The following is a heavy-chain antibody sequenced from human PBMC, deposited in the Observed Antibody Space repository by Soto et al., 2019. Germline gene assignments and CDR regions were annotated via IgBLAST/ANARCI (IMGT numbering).Heavy chain of an antibody. CDR2: ISGSGGST. Sequence: GGSLRLSCAASGFTFSSYAMSWVRQAPGKGLEWVSAISGSGGSTYYADSVKGRFTISRDNSKNTLYLQMNSLRAEDTAVYYCAKPKGRPKNPSGIVVVPAENWFDPWGQGTLVTVSS. D-gene: IGHD2-2*01. CDR1: GFTFSSYA. J-gene: IGHJ5*02. CDR3: AKPKGRPKNPSGIVVVPAENWFDP. V-gene: IGHV3-23*01.